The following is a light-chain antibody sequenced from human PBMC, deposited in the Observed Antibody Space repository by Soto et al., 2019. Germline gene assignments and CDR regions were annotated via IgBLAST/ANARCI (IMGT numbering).Light chain of an antibody. CDR1: QSFSSEF. CDR3: QQYNNWPPWT. J-gene: IGKJ1*01. Sequence: EVVLTQSPGTLSLSPGERATLSCRASQSFSSEFLAWYQQKPGQAPRLLIYGASTRATGIPARLSGSGSGTEFTLTISSLQSEDFAVYYCQQYNNWPPWTFGQGTKVDIK. V-gene: IGKV3-15*01. CDR2: GAS.